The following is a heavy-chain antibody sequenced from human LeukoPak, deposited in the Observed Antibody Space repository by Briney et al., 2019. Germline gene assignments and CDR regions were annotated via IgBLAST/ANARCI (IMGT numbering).Heavy chain of an antibody. CDR1: GFTFSTKS. V-gene: IGHV3-48*02. Sequence: GGSLRLSCAVSGFTFSTKSMNWVRQAPGKGLEWVSYITADSGTTYYADSVKGRFTISRDNAKNSLYLRMNSLRDEDTAVYYCASRDYFDYWGQGTLVTVSS. CDR3: ASRDYFDY. J-gene: IGHJ4*02. CDR2: ITADSGTT.